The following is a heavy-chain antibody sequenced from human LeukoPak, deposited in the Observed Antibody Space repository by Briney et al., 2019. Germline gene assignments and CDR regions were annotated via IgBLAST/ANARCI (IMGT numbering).Heavy chain of an antibody. V-gene: IGHV3-7*01. CDR1: RFTLSTYW. D-gene: IGHD3-3*01. Sequence: VESGGGLVQPGGSLRLSCAASRFTLSTYWMSWVRQAPGKGLEWVAHIKQDGSQEYYVDSVKGRFTISRDSAKNSLYLQTNSLRAEDTAVYYCARGVPYDSWSGPHYSDYWGQGTLVTVSS. CDR2: IKQDGSQE. CDR3: ARGVPYDSWSGPHYSDY. J-gene: IGHJ4*02.